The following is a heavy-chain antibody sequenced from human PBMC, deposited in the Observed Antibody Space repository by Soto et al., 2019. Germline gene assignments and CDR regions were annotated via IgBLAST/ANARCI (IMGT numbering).Heavy chain of an antibody. CDR2: INSDGTRT. V-gene: IGHV3-74*01. Sequence: GGSLRLSCAASGFTFNTYWMHWVRQAPGTGLVWVSRINSDGTRTTYADSVKGRFTISRDNAKNTVYLQMNSLRAEDTAVYYCTTVATLSSNWLDPGAREPWSPSPQ. CDR1: GFTFNTYW. J-gene: IGHJ5*02. CDR3: TTVATLSSNWLDP. D-gene: IGHD5-12*01.